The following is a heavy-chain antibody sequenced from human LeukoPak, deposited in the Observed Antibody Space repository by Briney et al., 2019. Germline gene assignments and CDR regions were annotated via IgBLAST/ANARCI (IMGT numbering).Heavy chain of an antibody. V-gene: IGHV4-39*01. CDR2: IYYSGST. CDR1: GGSISSYY. CDR3: ARHIDGFDI. J-gene: IGHJ3*02. Sequence: TSETLSLTCTVSGGSISSYYWSWIRQPPGKGLEWIGSIYYSGSTYYNPSLKSRVTISVDTSKNQFSLKLSSVTAADTAVYYCARHIDGFDIWGQGTMVTVSS.